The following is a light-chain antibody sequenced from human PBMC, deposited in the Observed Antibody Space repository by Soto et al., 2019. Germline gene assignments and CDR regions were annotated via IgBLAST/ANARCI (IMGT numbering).Light chain of an antibody. J-gene: IGKJ1*01. CDR1: QSVSSW. CDR3: QQYTSHARA. CDR2: DTS. Sequence: DIQLTQSPSTLSASVGDRVTITCRASQSVSSWLAWYQQKPGRAPKLLIYDTSNLQSGVPSRFSGSGSGTEFTLTISSLQPDDFATYYCQQYTSHARAVGQGTKVEFK. V-gene: IGKV1-5*01.